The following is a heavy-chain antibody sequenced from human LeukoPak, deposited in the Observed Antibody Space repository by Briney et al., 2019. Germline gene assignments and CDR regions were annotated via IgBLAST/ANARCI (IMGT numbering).Heavy chain of an antibody. CDR3: ATSRGRFLEWLLPNWLDP. CDR2: ISSSSSYI. J-gene: IGHJ5*02. Sequence: GGSLRLSCAASGFTFSSYSMNWVRQAPGKGLEWVSSISSSSSYIYYADSVKGRFTISRDNAKNSLYLQMNSLRAEDTAVYYCATSRGRFLEWLLPNWLDPWGQGTLVTVSS. CDR1: GFTFSSYS. V-gene: IGHV3-21*01. D-gene: IGHD3-3*01.